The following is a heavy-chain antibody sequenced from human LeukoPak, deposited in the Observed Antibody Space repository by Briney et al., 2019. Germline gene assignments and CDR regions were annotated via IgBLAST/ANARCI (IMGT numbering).Heavy chain of an antibody. CDR2: ISAFSSNT. Sequence: HPGGSLRLSWAASGFTFSNYAMNWVRQAPGKGREWVSVISAFSSNTYYADSVKGRFTISRDNSNNTLYLPMNSLRAEDTVVYYCAKGYTVTTSTFDIWGQGTMVTVSS. CDR1: GFTFSNYA. D-gene: IGHD4-17*01. J-gene: IGHJ3*02. CDR3: AKGYTVTTSTFDI. V-gene: IGHV3-23*01.